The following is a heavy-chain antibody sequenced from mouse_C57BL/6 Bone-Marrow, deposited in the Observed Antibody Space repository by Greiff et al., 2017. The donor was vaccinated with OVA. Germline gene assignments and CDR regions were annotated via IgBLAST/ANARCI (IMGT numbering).Heavy chain of an antibody. CDR3: ARHGHYGSRPYWYFDV. CDR1: EYEFPSHE. V-gene: IGHV5-2*03. D-gene: IGHD1-1*01. CDR2: INSDGGST. Sequence: EVMLVESGGGLVQPGESLKLSCESNEYEFPSHEMSWVRKTPEKRLELVAAINSDGGSTYYPDTMERRFIISRDKTKKTLYLQMSSLRSEDTALYYCARHGHYGSRPYWYFDVWGTGTTVTVSS. J-gene: IGHJ1*03.